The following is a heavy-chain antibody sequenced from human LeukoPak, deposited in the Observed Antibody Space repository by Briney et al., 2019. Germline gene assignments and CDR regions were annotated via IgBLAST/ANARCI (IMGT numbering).Heavy chain of an antibody. Sequence: GGSLRLSCAASGFTVSSNYMSWVRQAPGKGLEWVSVIYSGGSTYYADSVKGRFTISRDNSKNTLYLQMNSLSGEDRAVYYCARAIWFGELYFDYWGQGTLVTVSS. CDR2: IYSGGST. V-gene: IGHV3-53*01. CDR3: ARAIWFGELYFDY. CDR1: GFTVSSNY. J-gene: IGHJ4*02. D-gene: IGHD3-10*01.